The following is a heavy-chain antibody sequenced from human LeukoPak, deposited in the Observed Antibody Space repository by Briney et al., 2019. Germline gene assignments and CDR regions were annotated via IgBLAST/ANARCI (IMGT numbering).Heavy chain of an antibody. Sequence: PGGSLRLSCAASGFTFNNYAMSWVRQAPGKGLEWVSSITSSSTYIYYGDSVKGRVTISRDNAKNSLYLQMNNLRAEDTAVYYCAREGSGCGDTRLANWGQGTLVTVSS. J-gene: IGHJ4*02. CDR3: AREGSGCGDTRLAN. CDR1: GFTFNNYA. V-gene: IGHV3-21*01. D-gene: IGHD3-22*01. CDR2: ITSSSTYI.